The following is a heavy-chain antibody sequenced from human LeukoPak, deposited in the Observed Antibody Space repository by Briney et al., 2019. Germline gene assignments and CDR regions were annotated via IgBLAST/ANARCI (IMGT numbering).Heavy chain of an antibody. Sequence: PGRSLRLSCAASGFTFSSYGMYWVRQAPGKGLEWVAVILYDGSNQYYADSVKGRFTISRDNSKNTVDLQMNSLRGEDTAVYYCAKVRPPLYYYYAMDVWGQGTTVTVSS. V-gene: IGHV3-30*18. CDR1: GFTFSSYG. J-gene: IGHJ6*02. CDR2: ILYDGSNQ. CDR3: AKVRPPLYYYYAMDV.